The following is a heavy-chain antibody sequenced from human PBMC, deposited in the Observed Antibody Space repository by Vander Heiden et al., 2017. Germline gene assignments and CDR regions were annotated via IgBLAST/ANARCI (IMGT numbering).Heavy chain of an antibody. J-gene: IGHJ6*02. D-gene: IGHD3-10*01. CDR3: AKDRGSGRRRGYYYYGMDV. CDR2: IKWNSGSM. V-gene: IGHV3-9*01. CDR1: GFTFDDYA. Sequence: EVQLVESGGGLIQPGRSLRLSCAASGFTFDDYALHWVRQAPGKGLEWVSGIKWNSGSMGYVDSVKGRFTVSRDNAKDSLYLQMNSLRAEDTALYYCAKDRGSGRRRGYYYYGMDVWGQGTTVTVSS.